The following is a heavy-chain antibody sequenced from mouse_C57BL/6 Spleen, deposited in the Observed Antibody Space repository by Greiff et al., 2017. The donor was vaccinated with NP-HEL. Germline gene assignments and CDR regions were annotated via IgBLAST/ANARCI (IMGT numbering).Heavy chain of an antibody. Sequence: EVQLQQSGGGLVKPGGSLKLSCAASGFTFSSYTMSWVRQTPEKRLEWVATISGGGGNTYYPDSVKGRFTISSDNAKNTLYLQISSLRSEDTALYYCARDYYGSSPPFDYWGQGTTLTVSS. CDR2: ISGGGGNT. D-gene: IGHD1-1*01. CDR1: GFTFSSYT. V-gene: IGHV5-9*04. J-gene: IGHJ2*01. CDR3: ARDYYGSSPPFDY.